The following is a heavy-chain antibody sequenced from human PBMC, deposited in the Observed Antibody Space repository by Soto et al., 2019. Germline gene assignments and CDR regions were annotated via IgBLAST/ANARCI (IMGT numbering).Heavy chain of an antibody. Sequence: QVQLVESGGGVVQPGRSLRLSCAASGFTFSNYAMYWVRQAPGKGLEWVAVISYDGNNKYYADSVKGRLTISRDNSTNTLYLQMNRLRAEETAVYYCARAGCDGGTCYTLVGLRYGMDVWGQGTTVTVSS. J-gene: IGHJ6*02. V-gene: IGHV3-30-3*01. D-gene: IGHD2-15*01. CDR3: ARAGCDGGTCYTLVGLRYGMDV. CDR2: ISYDGNNK. CDR1: GFTFSNYA.